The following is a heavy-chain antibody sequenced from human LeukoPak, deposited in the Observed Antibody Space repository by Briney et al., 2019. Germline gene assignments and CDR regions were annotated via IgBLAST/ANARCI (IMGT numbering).Heavy chain of an antibody. V-gene: IGHV4-59*12. CDR3: ARGMKNASGWYGVDY. Sequence: PSETLSLTCTVSGGSISSYYWSWIRQPPGKGLEWIGYIYYSGSTNYNPSLKSRVTISVDTSKNQFSLKLSSVTAADTAVYYCARGMKNASGWYGVDYWGQGTLVTVSS. CDR2: IYYSGST. J-gene: IGHJ4*02. D-gene: IGHD6-19*01. CDR1: GGSISSYY.